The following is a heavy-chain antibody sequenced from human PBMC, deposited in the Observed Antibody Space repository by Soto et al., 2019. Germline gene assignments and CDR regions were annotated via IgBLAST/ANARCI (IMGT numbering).Heavy chain of an antibody. V-gene: IGHV3-23*01. Sequence: AGGSLRLSWAASGVTCSSYAMSWVRQAPGKGLEWVSAISGSGGSTYYADSVKGRFTISRDNSKNTLYLQMNSLRAEDTAVYYCAKDLTTVTTGGYWGQGTLVTVSS. CDR1: GVTCSSYA. CDR3: AKDLTTVTTGGY. J-gene: IGHJ4*02. CDR2: ISGSGGST. D-gene: IGHD4-4*01.